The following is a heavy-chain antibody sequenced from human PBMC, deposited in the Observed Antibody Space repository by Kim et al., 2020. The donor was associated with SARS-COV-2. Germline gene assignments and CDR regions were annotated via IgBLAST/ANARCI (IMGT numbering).Heavy chain of an antibody. V-gene: IGHV1-3*01. CDR1: GYTFTSYA. CDR2: INAGNGNT. CDR3: ARGVSEWIQLWWVPDY. J-gene: IGHJ4*02. Sequence: ASVKVSCKASGYTFTSYAMHWVRQAPGQRLEWMGWINAGNGNTKYSQKFQGRVTITRDTSASTAYMELSSLRSEDTAVYYCARGVSEWIQLWWVPDYWGQGTLVTVSS. D-gene: IGHD5-18*01.